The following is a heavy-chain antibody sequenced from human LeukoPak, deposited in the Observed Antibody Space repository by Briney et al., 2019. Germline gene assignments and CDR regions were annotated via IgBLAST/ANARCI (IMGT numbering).Heavy chain of an antibody. Sequence: QPGGSLRLSCAASGFTFSSYAMSWVRQAPGKGLGWVSAISGSGGSTYYADSVTGRFTISRDNSKNTLYLQMNSLRAEDTAVYYCAKDPRWDYGDSHRWGQGTLVTVSS. CDR1: GFTFSSYA. V-gene: IGHV3-23*01. J-gene: IGHJ4*02. CDR3: AKDPRWDYGDSHR. CDR2: ISGSGGST. D-gene: IGHD4-17*01.